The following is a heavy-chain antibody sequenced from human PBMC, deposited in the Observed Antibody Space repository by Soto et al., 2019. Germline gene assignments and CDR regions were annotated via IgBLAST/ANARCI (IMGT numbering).Heavy chain of an antibody. J-gene: IGHJ4*02. V-gene: IGHV3-74*01. CDR1: GLSFSMYW. D-gene: IGHD1-1*01. CDR2: INDDGIST. CDR3: TRGPRSTSTGTGAF. Sequence: GGSLRLSCAACGLSFSMYWMHWVRQVPGKGPEWVSRINDDGISTNYADSVKGRFTISRDNAKNTLYLQMNALRVEDTAVYYCTRGPRSTSTGTGAFWGQGTLVTVSS.